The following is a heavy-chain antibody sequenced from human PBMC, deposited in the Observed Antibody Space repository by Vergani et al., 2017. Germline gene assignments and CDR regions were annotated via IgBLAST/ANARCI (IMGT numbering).Heavy chain of an antibody. CDR2: ISGSGGST. V-gene: IGHV3-23*01. J-gene: IGHJ5*02. D-gene: IGHD6-6*01. Sequence: EVQLLESGGDLVQPGGSLRLSCAASGFTFNHYAMNWVRQAPGKGLEWVSGISGSGGSTYCAGSVKGRFTISRDNAKNSLYLQMNSLRAEDTALYYCAKDLGTSSGGGWFDPWGQGTLVTVSS. CDR3: AKDLGTSSGGGWFDP. CDR1: GFTFNHYA.